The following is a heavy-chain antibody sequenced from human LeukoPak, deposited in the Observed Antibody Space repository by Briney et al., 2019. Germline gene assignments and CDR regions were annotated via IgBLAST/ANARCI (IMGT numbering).Heavy chain of an antibody. Sequence: GGSLRLSCVASGFTFSSYGMHWVRQAPGKGLEWVAVIWYDGSNKYYADSVKGRFTISRDNSENTLYLQMNSLRAEDTAVYYCARDLIVGATGWFDPWGQGTLVTVSS. CDR2: IWYDGSNK. D-gene: IGHD1-26*01. J-gene: IGHJ5*02. CDR3: ARDLIVGATGWFDP. V-gene: IGHV3-33*01. CDR1: GFTFSSYG.